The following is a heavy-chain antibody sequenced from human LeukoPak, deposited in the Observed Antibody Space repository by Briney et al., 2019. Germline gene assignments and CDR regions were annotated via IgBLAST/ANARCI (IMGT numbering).Heavy chain of an antibody. CDR3: AKPLYDFWGGTDYFDC. J-gene: IGHJ4*02. CDR1: GFTFSSYA. D-gene: IGHD3-3*01. V-gene: IGHV3-23*01. Sequence: GGPLRLSCAASGFTFSSYAMRWLRRARGKGLEGVSPISGRGDSIFYADSVKGPFTISRDNSNNTLYLQMNSLRAEDTAVYYCAKPLYDFWGGTDYFDCWGQGTLVTVSS. CDR2: ISGRGDSI.